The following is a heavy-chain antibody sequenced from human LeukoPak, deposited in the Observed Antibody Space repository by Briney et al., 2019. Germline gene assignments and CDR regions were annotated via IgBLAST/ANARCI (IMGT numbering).Heavy chain of an antibody. Sequence: GGSLRLSCAASGFTFSSYGMHWVRQAPGKGLEWVAVISYDGSNKYYADSVKGRFTISRDNSKNTLYLQMNSLRAEDTAVYYCAKDLVTYYYYYGMDVWGQGTTVTVSS. CDR3: AKDLVTYYYYYGMDV. J-gene: IGHJ6*02. CDR1: GFTFSSYG. CDR2: ISYDGSNK. D-gene: IGHD2-21*01. V-gene: IGHV3-30*18.